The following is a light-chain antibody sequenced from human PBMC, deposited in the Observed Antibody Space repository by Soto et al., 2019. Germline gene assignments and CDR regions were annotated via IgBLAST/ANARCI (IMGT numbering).Light chain of an antibody. CDR3: QQYQSYWT. V-gene: IGKV1-5*03. CDR1: QSISSW. Sequence: IQMTQSPSTLSSSLGDRVTITCRASQSISSWLAWYQQKPGKAPKLLIFKAFSLESGVPSRFSGSGSGTEFTLTIRSMKPDDFATYYCQQYQSYWTFCQGTKVDIK. CDR2: KAF. J-gene: IGKJ1*01.